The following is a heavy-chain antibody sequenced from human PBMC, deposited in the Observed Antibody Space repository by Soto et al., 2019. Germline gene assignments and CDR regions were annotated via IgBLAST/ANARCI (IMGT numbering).Heavy chain of an antibody. D-gene: IGHD6-19*01. Sequence: QVQLVQSGAEVQKPGSSVKVSCKASGGTFSSYAISWVRQAPGQGLEWMGGIIPIFGTANYAQKFQGRVTITADESTSTAYMELSSLRSEDTAVYYCARNRGSGYSSGWYSDYWGQGTLVTVSS. V-gene: IGHV1-69*01. CDR2: IIPIFGTA. CDR1: GGTFSSYA. J-gene: IGHJ4*02. CDR3: ARNRGSGYSSGWYSDY.